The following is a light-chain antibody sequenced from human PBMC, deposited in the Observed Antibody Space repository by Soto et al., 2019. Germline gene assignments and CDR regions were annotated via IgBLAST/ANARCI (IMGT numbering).Light chain of an antibody. J-gene: IGLJ2*01. Sequence: QSALTQPRSVSGSPGQSVTISCTGTSSDVGGYNYVSWYQQHPGKAPXLMIYXVSKRPSXXXXXFXXXXXXXXXXXXXXGLQAEDEADYYCCSYAGSYTVVFGGGTKLTVL. CDR1: SSDVGGYNY. CDR3: CSYAGSYTVV. CDR2: XVS. V-gene: IGLV2-11*01.